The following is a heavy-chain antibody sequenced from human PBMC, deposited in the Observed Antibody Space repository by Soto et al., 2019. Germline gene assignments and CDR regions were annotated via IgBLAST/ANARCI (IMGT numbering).Heavy chain of an antibody. Sequence: ASVKVSCKASGYPFSDNQIHWLRRAPGQGLEWMGRINPKSDDTNYAQRFQGRVTMTRDTSIDTAYLELTGLTSDDTATYYCARKHSLDYIRWGLDPWGQGTLVTVSS. CDR1: GYPFSDNQ. CDR3: ARKHSLDYIRWGLDP. J-gene: IGHJ5*02. V-gene: IGHV1-2*02. CDR2: INPKSDDT. D-gene: IGHD4-4*01.